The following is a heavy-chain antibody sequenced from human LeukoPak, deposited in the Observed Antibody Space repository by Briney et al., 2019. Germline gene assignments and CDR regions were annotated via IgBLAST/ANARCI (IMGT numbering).Heavy chain of an antibody. CDR1: GFTFRSYA. D-gene: IGHD6-19*01. CDR2: ISGSGGST. Sequence: GGSLRLSCAASGFTFRSYAISWVRQAPGKGLEWVSGISGSGGSTYYAGSVKGRFTISRDNSKNTLYLQMNSLRAEDTAVYYCARGVRIAVAGNIDYWGQSTLVTVSS. J-gene: IGHJ4*02. V-gene: IGHV3-23*01. CDR3: ARGVRIAVAGNIDY.